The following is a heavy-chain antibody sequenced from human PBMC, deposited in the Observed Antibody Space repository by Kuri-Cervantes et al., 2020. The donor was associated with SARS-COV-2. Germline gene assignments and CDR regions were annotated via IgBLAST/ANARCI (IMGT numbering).Heavy chain of an antibody. Sequence: SETLSLTCTVSGGSISSGSYYWSWIRQPAGKGLEWIGRIYTSGSTNYNPSLKSRVTMSVDTSKNQFSLKLSSVTAADTAVYYCARADYSSSWFDYWGQGTLVTVSS. CDR1: GGSISSGSYY. CDR2: IYTSGST. CDR3: ARADYSSSWFDY. D-gene: IGHD6-13*01. J-gene: IGHJ4*02. V-gene: IGHV4-61*02.